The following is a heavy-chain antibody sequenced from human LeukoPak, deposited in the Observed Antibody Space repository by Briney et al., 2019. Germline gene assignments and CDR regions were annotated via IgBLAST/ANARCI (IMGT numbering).Heavy chain of an antibody. D-gene: IGHD2-21*02. CDR1: GVSVSPARMG. V-gene: IGHV2-26*01. Sequence: SGPTLANPSETLTLTYTLSGVSVSPARMGVSWIRQPPEKALEWVAHSISNGEKSYHTSLQNRLTICKDTSKSQVVLTMTNMDPVNTGTYYWARIRVDCSGNCYVDEGFDFWGQGTLVTVSS. J-gene: IGHJ4*02. CDR3: ARIRVDCSGNCYVDEGFDF. CDR2: SISNGEK.